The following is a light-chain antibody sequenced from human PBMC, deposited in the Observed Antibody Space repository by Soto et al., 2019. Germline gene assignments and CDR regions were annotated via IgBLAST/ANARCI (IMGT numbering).Light chain of an antibody. Sequence: DIQMTQSPSSLSASVGDRVTITCRASQSISGYLNWYHQKPGKAPKLLIYATSSLPSGVPSRFSGSGSGTDFTLTITSLQPEDFATYSCQQSYSTPYTFGQGTKLEIK. J-gene: IGKJ2*01. CDR2: ATS. CDR3: QQSYSTPYT. CDR1: QSISGY. V-gene: IGKV1-39*01.